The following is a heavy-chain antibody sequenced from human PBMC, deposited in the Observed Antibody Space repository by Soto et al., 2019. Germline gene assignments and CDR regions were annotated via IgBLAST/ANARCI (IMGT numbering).Heavy chain of an antibody. Sequence: PGGSLRLSCAASGFIFSSYTMSWVRQAPGKGLEWVSSISGTGGSTYHADSVKGRFTISRDNSKNTLYLQMDSLRAEDTAVYYCAKGGYSRSTGYYYGMDVWGQGTTVTVS. V-gene: IGHV3-23*01. CDR3: AKGGYSRSTGYYYGMDV. CDR1: GFIFSSYT. CDR2: ISGTGGST. D-gene: IGHD6-13*01. J-gene: IGHJ6*02.